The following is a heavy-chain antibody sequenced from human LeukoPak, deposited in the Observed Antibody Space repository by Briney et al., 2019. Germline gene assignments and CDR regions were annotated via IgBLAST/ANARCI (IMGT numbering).Heavy chain of an antibody. CDR1: GYTFTDYY. J-gene: IGHJ4*02. V-gene: IGHV1-2*06. D-gene: IGHD3-3*01. Sequence: ASVKVSCKASGYTFTDYYMHWVRQAPGQGLEWMGRINPNSGGTNYAQKFQGRVTMTRDTSISTAYMELSNLRSEDTAVYYCAIWAGEANNNLWSGPFDHWGQGTLVTVSS. CDR3: AIWAGEANNNLWSGPFDH. CDR2: INPNSGGT.